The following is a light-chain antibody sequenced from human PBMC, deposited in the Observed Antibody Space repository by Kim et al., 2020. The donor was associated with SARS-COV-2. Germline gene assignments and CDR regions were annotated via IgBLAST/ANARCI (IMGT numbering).Light chain of an antibody. CDR3: NSRDSNDNVV. CDR2: GKN. J-gene: IGLJ2*01. Sequence: SSELTQDPAVSVALGQTVRIPCQGASLRSYYATWYQQKPGQAPIVVIYGKNNRPSGIPDRFSGSSSGNTASLTITGTQAGGEADYYCNSRDSNDNVVFGG. CDR1: SLRSYY. V-gene: IGLV3-19*01.